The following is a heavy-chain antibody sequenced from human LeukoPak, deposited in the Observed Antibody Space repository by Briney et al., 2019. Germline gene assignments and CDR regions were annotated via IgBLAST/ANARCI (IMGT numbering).Heavy chain of an antibody. CDR1: GGSISRGGFY. J-gene: IGHJ3*02. V-gene: IGHV4-31*03. D-gene: IGHD3-22*01. CDR3: ARDFYDSSGYDAFDI. CDR2: IYYSGST. Sequence: SETLSLTCTVSGGSISRGGFYWRWIRQHPGKGLEWIGYIYYSGSTYYNPSLKSRVTIPVDPSKDQFSLKLSSVTAADTAVYYCARDFYDSSGYDAFDIWGQGTMVTVSS.